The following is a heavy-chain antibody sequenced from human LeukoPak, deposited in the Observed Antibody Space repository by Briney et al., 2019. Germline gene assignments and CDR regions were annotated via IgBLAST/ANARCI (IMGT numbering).Heavy chain of an antibody. CDR1: GYSFTTYW. J-gene: IGHJ4*02. CDR3: ARFRVSPDLDY. CDR2: IYPGDSDT. Sequence: GESLKISCKGSGYSFTTYWVGWVRQMPGKGLEWMGIIYPGDSDTRYSPSFQGQVTISADKSISTAYLQWSSLKASDTAMYYCARFRVSPDLDYWGQGTLVTVSS. D-gene: IGHD1-14*01. V-gene: IGHV5-51*01.